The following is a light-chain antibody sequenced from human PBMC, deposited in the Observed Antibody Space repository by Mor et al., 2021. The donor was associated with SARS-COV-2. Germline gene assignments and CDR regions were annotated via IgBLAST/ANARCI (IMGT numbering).Light chain of an antibody. V-gene: IGKV1-33*01. Sequence: PKLLISDASNLETGVPSRFSGSGFGTDFTFTISSLQPEDVATYYCQQFENLPPFSFGQGTKL. CDR2: DAS. CDR3: QQFENLPPFS. J-gene: IGKJ2*03.